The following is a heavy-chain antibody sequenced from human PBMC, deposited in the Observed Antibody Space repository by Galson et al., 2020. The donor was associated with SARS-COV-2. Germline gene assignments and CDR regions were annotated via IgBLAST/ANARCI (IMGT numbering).Heavy chain of an antibody. CDR1: GFTFNNYA. D-gene: IGHD3-9*01. J-gene: IGHJ4*01. CDR3: AKASTAYYTSYFFGY. CDR2: ITDSGGST. Sequence: GGSLRLSCAASGFTFNNYAMCWVRQAPGKGLEWVSAITDSGGSTYYADSVKGRFTISRDHSKNTLYLQMSSLRAEDTAVYYCAKASTAYYTSYFFGYWGHGTLVTVSS. V-gene: IGHV3-23*01.